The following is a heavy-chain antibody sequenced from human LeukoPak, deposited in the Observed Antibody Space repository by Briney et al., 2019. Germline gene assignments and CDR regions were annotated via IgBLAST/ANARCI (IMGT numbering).Heavy chain of an antibody. D-gene: IGHD4-17*01. J-gene: IGHJ4*02. CDR1: GFTFSSYA. V-gene: IGHV3-23*01. CDR3: AKEETYGDYVGYFDY. Sequence: PGGSLRLSCAASGFTFSSYAMTWVRQVPGKGLEWVSAISGSGGSTSYADSVKGRFSISRDNSKNTLYLQMNSLRVEDTAVYYCAKEETYGDYVGYFDYWGQGTLVTVSS. CDR2: ISGSGGST.